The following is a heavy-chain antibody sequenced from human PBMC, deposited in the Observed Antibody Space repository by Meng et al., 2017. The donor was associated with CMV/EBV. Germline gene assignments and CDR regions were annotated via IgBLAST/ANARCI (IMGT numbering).Heavy chain of an antibody. CDR2: INHSGST. CDR3: ARGGNWFDP. J-gene: IGHJ5*02. Sequence: GQLQQWGAGLLKPSETLAPTCAVYGGSFSGYYWSWIRQPPGKGLEWIGEINHSGSTNYNPSLKSRVTISVDTSKNQFSLKLSSVTAADTAVYYCARGGNWFDPWGQGTLVTVSS. V-gene: IGHV4-34*01. CDR1: GGSFSGYY.